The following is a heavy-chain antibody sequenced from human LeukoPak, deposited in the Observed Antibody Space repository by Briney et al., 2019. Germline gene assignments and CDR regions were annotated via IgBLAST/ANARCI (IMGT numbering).Heavy chain of an antibody. CDR2: ISGSGGST. D-gene: IGHD4-17*01. CDR1: GGSFSGYY. CDR3: AKGPIDGAIDY. V-gene: IGHV3-23*01. Sequence: AETLSLTCAVYGGSFSGYYWSWVRQAPGKGLEWVSAISGSGGSTYYADSVKGRFTISRDNSKNTLYLQMNSLRAEDTAVYYCAKGPIDGAIDYWGQGTLVTVSS. J-gene: IGHJ4*02.